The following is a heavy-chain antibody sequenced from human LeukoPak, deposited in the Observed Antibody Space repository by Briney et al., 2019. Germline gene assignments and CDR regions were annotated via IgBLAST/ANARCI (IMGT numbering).Heavy chain of an antibody. J-gene: IGHJ4*02. V-gene: IGHV3-48*03. Sequence: GGSLRLSCAASGFTFSGYEMNWVRQAPGKGLEWVSYISSSGSTIYYADSVKGRFTISRDNAKNSLYLQMNSLRAEDTAVYYCARLLQRRGYSYGHLGFDYWGQGTLVTVSS. CDR1: GFTFSGYE. D-gene: IGHD5-18*01. CDR2: ISSSGSTI. CDR3: ARLLQRRGYSYGHLGFDY.